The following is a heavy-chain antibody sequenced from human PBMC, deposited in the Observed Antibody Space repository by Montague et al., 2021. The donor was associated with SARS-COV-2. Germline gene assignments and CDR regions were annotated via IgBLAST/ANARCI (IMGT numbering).Heavy chain of an antibody. J-gene: IGHJ4*02. CDR1: GFTFSNYE. CDR3: ARASYYYDGGGFPLLDY. Sequence: SLRLSCAASGFTFSNYEMNWVRQAPGRGLEWLSDISSSGSPIYYADPVKGRFTISRDNAKNSLYLQMNSLRAEDTALYYCARASYYYDGGGFPLLDYWGQGTLVTVSS. CDR2: ISSSGSPI. D-gene: IGHD3-22*01. V-gene: IGHV3-48*03.